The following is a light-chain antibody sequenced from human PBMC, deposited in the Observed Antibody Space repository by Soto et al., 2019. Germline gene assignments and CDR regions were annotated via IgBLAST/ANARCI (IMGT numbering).Light chain of an antibody. CDR2: DAS. V-gene: IGKV1-5*01. CDR1: QSVSSW. CDR3: QQYNSYCT. J-gene: IGKJ1*01. Sequence: DIQVTQSPSTLSSSLGDRVTITCRASQSVSSWLAWYQQKPGKAPKLLIYDASSLESGVPSRFSGSGSGTEFTLTISSMKPDDFATYYCQQYNSYCTFGQGTKVDIK.